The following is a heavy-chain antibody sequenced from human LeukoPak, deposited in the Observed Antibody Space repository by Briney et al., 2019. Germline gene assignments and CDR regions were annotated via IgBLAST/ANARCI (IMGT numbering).Heavy chain of an antibody. Sequence: GGSLRLSCAASGFTFSSYWMHWVRQVPGKGLVWVARINPGGGSITYADSVKGRFTISRDNAKNTLYLQMDSLRSEDTGVYYCARSNQADDYWGQGTLVTVSS. J-gene: IGHJ4*02. CDR3: ARSNQADDY. CDR1: GFTFSSYW. CDR2: INPGGGSI. D-gene: IGHD1-14*01. V-gene: IGHV3-74*01.